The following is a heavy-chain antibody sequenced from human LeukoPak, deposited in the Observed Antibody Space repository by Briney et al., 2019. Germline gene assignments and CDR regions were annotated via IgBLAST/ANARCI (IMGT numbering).Heavy chain of an antibody. Sequence: GGSLRLSCAASGFIFSNYRMHWVRQAPGKGLVWVSRVNKDGSSTTYADSVKGRFTISRDNAKNTLYLQMNSLRAEDTAVYYCAKGGLRVTDYWGQGTLVTVSS. CDR3: AKGGLRVTDY. V-gene: IGHV3-74*03. J-gene: IGHJ4*02. CDR1: GFIFSNYR. D-gene: IGHD5/OR15-5a*01. CDR2: VNKDGSST.